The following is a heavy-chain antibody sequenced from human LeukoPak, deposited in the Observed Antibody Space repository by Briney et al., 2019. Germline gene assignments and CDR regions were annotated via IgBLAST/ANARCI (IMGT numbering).Heavy chain of an antibody. J-gene: IGHJ4*02. Sequence: GGSLRLSCAASGFTVSSNYMSWVRQAPGQGLEWVSVIYSDGSTYNADSVNGRFTISITNSTNTLYLQMNSLRAEVTAVYYCARVGIRRVFDYWGQGTLVTVSS. CDR1: GFTVSSNY. V-gene: IGHV3-53*01. CDR2: IYSDGST. D-gene: IGHD1-14*01. CDR3: ARVGIRRVFDY.